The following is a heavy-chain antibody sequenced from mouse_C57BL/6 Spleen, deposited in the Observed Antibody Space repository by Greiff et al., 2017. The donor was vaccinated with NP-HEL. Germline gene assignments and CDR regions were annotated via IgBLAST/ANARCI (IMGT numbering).Heavy chain of an antibody. Sequence: VQLQQSGPELVKPGASVKISCKASGYSFTDYNMNWVKQSNGKSLEWIGVINPNYGTTSYNQKFKGKATLTVDQSSSTAYMQLNSLTSEDSAVYYCARGVITTVVAEDYYAMDYWGQGTSVTVSS. CDR3: ARGVITTVVAEDYYAMDY. CDR2: INPNYGTT. J-gene: IGHJ4*01. CDR1: GYSFTDYN. D-gene: IGHD1-1*01. V-gene: IGHV1-39*01.